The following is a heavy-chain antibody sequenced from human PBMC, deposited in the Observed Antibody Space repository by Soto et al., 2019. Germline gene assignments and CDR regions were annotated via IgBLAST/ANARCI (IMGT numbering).Heavy chain of an antibody. CDR1: GFTFDDYA. J-gene: IGHJ5*02. V-gene: IGHV3-9*01. D-gene: IGHD5-12*01. CDR2: ISWNSGSI. Sequence: PGGSLRLSCAASGFTFDDYAMHWVRQAPGKGLEWVSGISWNSGSIGYADSVKGRFTISRDNAKNSLYLQMNSLRAEDTALYYCAKTPGRDGYNYGPWGQGTLVTVSS. CDR3: AKTPGRDGYNYGP.